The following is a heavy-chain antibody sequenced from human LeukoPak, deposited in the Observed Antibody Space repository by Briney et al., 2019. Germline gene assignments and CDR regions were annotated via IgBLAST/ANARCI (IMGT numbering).Heavy chain of an antibody. J-gene: IGHJ6*03. CDR3: ARDILTGSYYYYMDV. V-gene: IGHV4-4*02. Sequence: ASETLSLTCAVSGGSISSSNWWSWVRQPPGKGLEWIGYIHYSGSTNYNPSLKSRVTISVDTSKNQFSLKLSSVTAADTAVYYCARDILTGSYYYYMDVWGKGTTVTISS. CDR2: IHYSGST. CDR1: GGSISSSNW. D-gene: IGHD3-9*01.